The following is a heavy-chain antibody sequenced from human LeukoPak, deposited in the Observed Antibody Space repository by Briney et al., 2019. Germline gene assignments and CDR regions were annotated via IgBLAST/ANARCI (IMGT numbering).Heavy chain of an antibody. CDR1: EFTFNSYD. J-gene: IGHJ6*04. D-gene: IGHD2-2*01. V-gene: IGHV3-48*03. Sequence: QPGGSLRLSCAASEFTFNSYDMNWVRQAPGKGLEWVSYISNGGSRTYYADSVKGRFTISRDNAKNSLYLQMNSLRAEDTAIYYCARRYCSSTSCTMDVWGKGTTVTVSS. CDR3: ARRYCSSTSCTMDV. CDR2: ISNGGSRT.